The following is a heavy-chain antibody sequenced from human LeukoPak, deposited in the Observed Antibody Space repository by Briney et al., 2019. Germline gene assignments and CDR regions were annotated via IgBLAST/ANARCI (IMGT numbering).Heavy chain of an antibody. D-gene: IGHD4-17*01. CDR3: AKDYDHDYEWYYFDY. CDR1: VFIFSSYT. CDR2: ISGSGGST. Sequence: GGSVRLSCAASVFIFSSYTISWVRQAPGKGREWVLDISGSGGSTYYADSVKGRFTISRDNSKNTLYLQMNSLRAEDTAVYYCAKDYDHDYEWYYFDYWGQGTLVTVSS. V-gene: IGHV3-23*01. J-gene: IGHJ4*02.